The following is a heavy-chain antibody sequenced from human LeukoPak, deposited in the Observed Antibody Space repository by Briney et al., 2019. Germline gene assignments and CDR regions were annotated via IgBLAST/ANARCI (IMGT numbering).Heavy chain of an antibody. Sequence: PGGSLRLSCAASGFTFSSYAMSWVRQAPGKGLEWVSTISGSDGSTYYADSLKGRFTISRDNSKNTLYLQMNSLRAEDKAVYYCAPLGYCSDTSCSDTDYWGQGTLVTVSS. CDR3: APLGYCSDTSCSDTDY. D-gene: IGHD2-2*01. V-gene: IGHV3-23*01. J-gene: IGHJ4*02. CDR2: ISGSDGST. CDR1: GFTFSSYA.